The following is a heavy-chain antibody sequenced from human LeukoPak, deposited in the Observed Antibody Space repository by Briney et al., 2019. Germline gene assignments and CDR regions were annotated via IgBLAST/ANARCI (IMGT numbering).Heavy chain of an antibody. V-gene: IGHV3-23*01. CDR1: GFTFSNYG. J-gene: IGHJ6*03. Sequence: GGSLRLSCAASGFTFSNYGMSWVRQAPGKGLEWVSNFGPGGNIFYADSVKGRFTISRDNSKNTLYLQMNSLRAEDTAVYYCARDRPGGYYYYYMDVWGKGTTVTVSS. D-gene: IGHD1-26*01. CDR3: ARDRPGGYYYYYMDV. CDR2: FGPGGNI.